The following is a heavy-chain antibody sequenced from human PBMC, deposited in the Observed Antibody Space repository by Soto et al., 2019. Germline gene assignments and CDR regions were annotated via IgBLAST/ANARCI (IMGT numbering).Heavy chain of an antibody. J-gene: IGHJ3*02. Sequence: QVQLQESGPGLVKPSQTLSLTCTVSGGSISSGDYYWSWIRQPPGKGLEWIGYIYYSGSTYYNPSLKSRVTRAVDTSKNQFSLKLSSVTAADTAVYYCARERDTETTSGDAFDIWGQGTMVTVSS. D-gene: IGHD4-17*01. CDR2: IYYSGST. CDR3: ARERDTETTSGDAFDI. V-gene: IGHV4-30-4*01. CDR1: GGSISSGDYY.